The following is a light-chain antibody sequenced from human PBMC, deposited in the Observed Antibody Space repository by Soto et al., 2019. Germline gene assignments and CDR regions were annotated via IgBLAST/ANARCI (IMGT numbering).Light chain of an antibody. CDR3: SSYTGSGTYVL. J-gene: IGLJ2*01. V-gene: IGLV2-14*01. Sequence: QSALTQPASVSGSPGQSITISCTGTSSDVGGYNYVSWYQLHPGKAPKLMIYEVSNRPSGVSNRFSGSKSGNTASLTISGLQAEDEADYYCSSYTGSGTYVLFGGGTKVTVL. CDR2: EVS. CDR1: SSDVGGYNY.